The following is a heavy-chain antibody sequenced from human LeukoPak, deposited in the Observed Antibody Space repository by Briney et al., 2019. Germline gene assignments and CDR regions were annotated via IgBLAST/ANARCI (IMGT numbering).Heavy chain of an antibody. V-gene: IGHV3-30*09. Sequence: PGGSLRLSCAAFGFTFRSFAMHWVRQAPGKGLEWVAVISDDGSNKYYGDSVKGRFAISRDNSKNTLYLQMNSLRAEDMAVYYCVRGRMATVFSQLDNWGQGTLVTVSS. J-gene: IGHJ4*02. CDR3: VRGRMATVFSQLDN. CDR1: GFTFRSFA. CDR2: ISDDGSNK. D-gene: IGHD5-24*01.